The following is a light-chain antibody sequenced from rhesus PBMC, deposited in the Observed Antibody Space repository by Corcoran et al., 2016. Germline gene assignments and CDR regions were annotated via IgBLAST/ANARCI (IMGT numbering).Light chain of an antibody. CDR1: QGISSW. J-gene: IGKJ3*01. CDR2: YSS. CDR3: QQYDDLPVT. V-gene: IGKV1-19*01. Sequence: DIQMTQSPSSLSASVGDKVTITCHASQGISSWLDWYQQKPGKAPKPLIYYSSSLQSGVPSRFSGSGACTDYPLTISSLQPEDFATYYWQQYDDLPVTFGPGTKLDIK.